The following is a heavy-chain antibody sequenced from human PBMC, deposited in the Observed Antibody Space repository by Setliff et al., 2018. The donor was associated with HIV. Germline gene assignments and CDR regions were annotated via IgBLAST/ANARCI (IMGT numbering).Heavy chain of an antibody. CDR1: GYTFTGYF. V-gene: IGHV1-2*02. CDR2: INPNSGGT. J-gene: IGHJ5*02. CDR3: ARGGALSGFFFPNWLDT. D-gene: IGHD1-26*01. Sequence: ASVKVSCKASGYTFTGYFIHWVRQAPGQGLEWMGWINPNSGGTNYAQRFRGRVTMTRDTSSNTAHIDLTRLTSDDTAVYYCARGGALSGFFFPNWLDTWGQGTLVTVSS.